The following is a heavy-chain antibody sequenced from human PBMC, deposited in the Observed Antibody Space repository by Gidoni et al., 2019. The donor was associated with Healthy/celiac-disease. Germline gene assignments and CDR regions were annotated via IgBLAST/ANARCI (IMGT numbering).Heavy chain of an antibody. V-gene: IGHV1-2*02. CDR1: GYTFTGYY. J-gene: IGHJ3*02. CDR3: ARGGKGRGAFDI. D-gene: IGHD3-16*01. Sequence: QVQLVQSGAAVKKPGASVKVSCKASGYTFTGYYMHWVRQAPGQGLEWMGWINPNSGGTNDAQKFQGRVTMTRDTSISTAYMELSRLRSDDTAVYYCARGGKGRGAFDIWGQGTMVTVSS. CDR2: INPNSGGT.